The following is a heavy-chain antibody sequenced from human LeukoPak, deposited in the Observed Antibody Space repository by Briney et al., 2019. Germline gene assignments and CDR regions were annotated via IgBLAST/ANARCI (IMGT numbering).Heavy chain of an antibody. CDR1: GFTFSDYY. Sequence: SGGSLRLSCAASGFTFSDYYMSWIRQAPGKGLEWVSVIYSGGSTYYADSVKGRFTISRDNSKNTLYLQMNSLRAEDTAVYYCARDEGPNWGQGTLVTVSS. V-gene: IGHV3-66*01. J-gene: IGHJ4*02. CDR2: IYSGGST. CDR3: ARDEGPN.